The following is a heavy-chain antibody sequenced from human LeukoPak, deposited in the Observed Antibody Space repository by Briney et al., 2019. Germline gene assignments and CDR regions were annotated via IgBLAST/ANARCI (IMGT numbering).Heavy chain of an antibody. Sequence: ASVKVSCKVSGYTLTELSMHWVRQAPGKGLEWMGGFDPEDGETIYAQKFQGSVTMTEDTSTDTAYMELSSLRSEDTAVYYCATDYGGNLGNDYWGQGTLVTVSS. CDR3: ATDYGGNLGNDY. J-gene: IGHJ4*02. V-gene: IGHV1-24*01. D-gene: IGHD4-23*01. CDR2: FDPEDGET. CDR1: GYTLTELS.